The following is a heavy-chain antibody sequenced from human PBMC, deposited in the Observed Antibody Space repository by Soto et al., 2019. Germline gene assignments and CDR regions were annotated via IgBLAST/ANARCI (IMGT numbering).Heavy chain of an antibody. CDR3: AHSVSLMDV. J-gene: IGHJ6*02. CDR2: IYWDNKN. CDR1: GLSLSTSAAG. V-gene: IGHV2-5*02. Sequence: PTLVKNTHTLTLMYAFSGLSLSTSAAGVRWIPQPPGKALEWLALIYWDNKNRYNQTLKIRLTITKDTSKNQVVLTMTNMDPVDTATYYCAHSVSLMDVGGQGTTVT.